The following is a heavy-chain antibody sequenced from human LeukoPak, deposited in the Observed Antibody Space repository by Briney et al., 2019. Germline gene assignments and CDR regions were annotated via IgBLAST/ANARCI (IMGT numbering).Heavy chain of an antibody. CDR3: AKGGHGGGLQHLLDY. V-gene: IGHV3-30*04. J-gene: IGHJ4*02. Sequence: GGSLRLSCAASGFTFSSYAMHWVRQAPGKGLEWVAVISYDGSNKYYADSVKGRFTISRDNSKNTLYLQMNSLRAEDTAVYYCAKGGHGGGLQHLLDYWGQGTLVAVSS. D-gene: IGHD6-13*01. CDR1: GFTFSSYA. CDR2: ISYDGSNK.